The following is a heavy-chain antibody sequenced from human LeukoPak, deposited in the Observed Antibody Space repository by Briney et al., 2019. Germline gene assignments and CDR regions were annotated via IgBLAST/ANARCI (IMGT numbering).Heavy chain of an antibody. CDR2: INHSGST. CDR1: GGSFSGYY. CDR3: ARGSGSYYMDV. J-gene: IGHJ6*03. D-gene: IGHD1-26*01. Sequence: SATLSLTCAVYGGSFSGYYWSWIRQPPGKGLEWIGEINHSGSTNYNPSLKSRVTISVDTSKNQFSLKLSSVTAADTAVYYCARGSGSYYMDVWGKGTTITVSS. V-gene: IGHV4-34*01.